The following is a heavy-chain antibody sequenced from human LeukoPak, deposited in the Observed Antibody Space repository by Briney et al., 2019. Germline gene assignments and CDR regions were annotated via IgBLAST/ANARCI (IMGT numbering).Heavy chain of an antibody. D-gene: IGHD4-17*01. CDR2: ISAYNGNT. V-gene: IGHV1-18*04. CDR1: GYTFTIYG. J-gene: IGHJ5*02. CDR3: ARGDYGDYNWFDP. Sequence: ASVKVSFKASGYTFTIYGISWVRQAPGQGGEGMGWISAYNGNTNYAQKLQGRVTITTDTSTSTAYMELRSLRSDDTAVYYCARGDYGDYNWFDPWGQGTLVTVSS.